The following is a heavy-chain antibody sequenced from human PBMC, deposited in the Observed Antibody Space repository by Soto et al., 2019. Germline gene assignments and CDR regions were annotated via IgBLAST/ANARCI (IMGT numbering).Heavy chain of an antibody. Sequence: SETLSLTCAVYGGSFSGYYWSWIRQPPGKGLEWIGEINHSGSTNYNPSLKSRVTISVDTSKNQFSLKLSSVTAADTAVYYCARGSIGSGWYYYYGMDAWGQGTTVTVSS. CDR2: INHSGST. V-gene: IGHV4-34*01. D-gene: IGHD6-25*01. CDR1: GGSFSGYY. J-gene: IGHJ6*02. CDR3: ARGSIGSGWYYYYGMDA.